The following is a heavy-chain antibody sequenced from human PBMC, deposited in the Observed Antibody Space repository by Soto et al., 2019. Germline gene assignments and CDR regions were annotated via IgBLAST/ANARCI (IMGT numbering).Heavy chain of an antibody. J-gene: IGHJ6*02. CDR3: ARSYVWGSYRYYHYYYGMDV. Sequence: PSETLSLTCTVSGGSISSSSYYWGWIRQSPGKGLEWIGSIYYSGSTYYNPSLKSRVTISVDTSKNQFSLKLSSVTAADTAVYYCARSYVWGSYRYYHYYYGMDVWGQGTTVT. V-gene: IGHV4-39*01. CDR1: GGSISSSSYY. CDR2: IYYSGST. D-gene: IGHD3-16*02.